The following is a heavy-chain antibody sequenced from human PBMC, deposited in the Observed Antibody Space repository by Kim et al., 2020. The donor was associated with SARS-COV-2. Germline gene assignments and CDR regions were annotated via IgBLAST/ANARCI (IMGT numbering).Heavy chain of an antibody. D-gene: IGHD3-16*01. J-gene: IGHJ4*02. V-gene: IGHV4-39*01. CDR3: ARRSRGDGSPGY. Sequence: YFNPALKSRATISVDTCKQQFSLELTSVTAADTAVYYCARRSRGDGSPGYWGQGTLVTVSS.